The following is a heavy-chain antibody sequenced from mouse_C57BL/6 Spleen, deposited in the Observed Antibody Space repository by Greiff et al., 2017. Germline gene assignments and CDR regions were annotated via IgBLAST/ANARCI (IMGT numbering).Heavy chain of an antibody. V-gene: IGHV1-53*01. Sequence: QVQLQQPGTELVKPGASVKLSCKASGYTFTSYWMHWVKQRPGQGLEWIGNINPSNGGTNYNEKFKSKATVTVDKSSSTAYMHLSSLTAEDSAVYYCAREYYGYAWFAYWGQGTLVTVSA. D-gene: IGHD1-2*01. J-gene: IGHJ3*01. CDR1: GYTFTSYW. CDR3: AREYYGYAWFAY. CDR2: INPSNGGT.